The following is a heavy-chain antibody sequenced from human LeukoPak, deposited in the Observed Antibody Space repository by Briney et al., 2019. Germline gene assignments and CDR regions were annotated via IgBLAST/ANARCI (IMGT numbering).Heavy chain of an antibody. Sequence: GESLKISCKASGYTFTRYDINWVRQATGQGLEWLGWVNTKSGNTGSAQNFQGRVTITRDTSINTAYMELSSLRSEDTAVYYCARVDGSPDYWGQGTLVTVSS. J-gene: IGHJ4*02. V-gene: IGHV1-8*03. D-gene: IGHD2-15*01. CDR1: GYTFTRYD. CDR2: VNTKSGNT. CDR3: ARVDGSPDY.